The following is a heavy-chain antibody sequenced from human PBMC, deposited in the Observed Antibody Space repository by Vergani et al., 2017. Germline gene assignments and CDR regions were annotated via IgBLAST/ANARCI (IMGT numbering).Heavy chain of an antibody. CDR3: ARGGRGVVQFTDY. CDR2: IWYDGSNK. D-gene: IGHD1-1*01. Sequence: QVQLVESGGGVVQPGRSLRLSCAASGFTFSSYGMHWVRQAPGKGLEWVAVIWYDGSNKYYADSVKGRFTISRDNSKNTLYLQRNSLRAEDTAVYYWARGGRGVVQFTDYWGQGTLVTVSS. CDR1: GFTFSSYG. J-gene: IGHJ4*02. V-gene: IGHV3-33*01.